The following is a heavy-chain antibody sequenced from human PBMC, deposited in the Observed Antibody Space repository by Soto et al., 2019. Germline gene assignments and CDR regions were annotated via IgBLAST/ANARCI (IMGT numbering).Heavy chain of an antibody. CDR3: AREYCTSTSCYGVDY. CDR2: ISGYNDNT. V-gene: IGHV1-18*01. CDR1: VDTFTTYG. D-gene: IGHD2-2*01. J-gene: IGHJ4*02. Sequence: GASVKVSCKASVDTFTTYGISWARQAPGQGLEWMGWISGYNDNTKYAQKFQGRVIMTADTSTSTAYLELRTLTSDDTAVYYCAREYCTSTSCYGVDYWGQGTLVTVSS.